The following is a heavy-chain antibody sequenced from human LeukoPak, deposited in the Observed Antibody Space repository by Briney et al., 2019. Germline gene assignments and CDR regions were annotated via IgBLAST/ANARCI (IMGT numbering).Heavy chain of an antibody. CDR2: INHSGST. CDR3: ARGGGIRTYNWFDP. CDR1: GGSFSGYY. J-gene: IGHJ5*02. Sequence: PSETLSLTCAVYGGSFSGYYWSWIRQPPGKGLEWIGEINHSGSTNYNPSLKSRVTISVDTSKNQFSLKLSSVTAADTAVYYCARGGGIRTYNWFDPWGQGTLVTVSS. D-gene: IGHD1-26*01. V-gene: IGHV4-34*01.